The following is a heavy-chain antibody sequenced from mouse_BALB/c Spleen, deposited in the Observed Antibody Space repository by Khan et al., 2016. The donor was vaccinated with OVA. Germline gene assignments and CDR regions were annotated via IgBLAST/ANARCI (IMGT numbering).Heavy chain of an antibody. J-gene: IGHJ2*01. CDR1: GYSIISDYA. CDR2: ISYSGNT. Sequence: EVELVESGPGLVKPSQSLSLTCTVTGYSIISDYAWNWIRQFPGNKLEWMGYISYSGNTKYNPSLKSRISITRDTSKNQFFLQLNSVTTEDTATYYCARIYGGDFDYWGQGTTLTVSS. D-gene: IGHD1-1*01. V-gene: IGHV3-2*02. CDR3: ARIYGGDFDY.